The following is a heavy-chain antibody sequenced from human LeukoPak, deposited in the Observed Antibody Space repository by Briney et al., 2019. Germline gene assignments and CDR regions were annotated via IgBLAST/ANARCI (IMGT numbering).Heavy chain of an antibody. CDR1: GGSISSYY. V-gene: IGHV4-59*01. J-gene: IGHJ6*03. D-gene: IGHD3-22*01. CDR2: IYYSGST. CDR3: ARGGYYDSSGYYPHYYYYYYMDV. Sequence: SETLSLTCTVSGGSISSYYWSWIRQPPGKGLEWIGYIYYSGSTNYNPSLKSRVTISVDTSKNQFSLKLSSVTAADTAVYYCARGGYYDSSGYYPHYYYYYYMDVWGKGTTVTVSS.